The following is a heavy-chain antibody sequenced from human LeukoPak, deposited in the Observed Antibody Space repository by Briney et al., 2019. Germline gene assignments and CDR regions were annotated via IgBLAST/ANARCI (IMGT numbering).Heavy chain of an antibody. D-gene: IGHD3-9*01. CDR3: ASYDILTGPSFDY. CDR1: GYTFTGYY. J-gene: IGHJ4*02. Sequence: ASVKVSCKASGYTFTGYYMHWVRQAPGQGLEWMGWINPNSGGTNYAQKFQGWVTMTRDTSISTAYMELSRLRSDDTAVYYCASYDILTGPSFDYWGQGTLVTVSS. V-gene: IGHV1-2*04. CDR2: INPNSGGT.